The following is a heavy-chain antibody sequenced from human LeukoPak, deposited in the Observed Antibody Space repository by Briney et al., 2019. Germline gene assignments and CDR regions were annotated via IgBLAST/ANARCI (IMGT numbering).Heavy chain of an antibody. V-gene: IGHV3-9*01. Sequence: GGSLRLSCAASGFTFDDYAMHWVRQAPGKGLEWVSGISWNSGSIGYADSVKGRFTISRDNAKNSLYLQMNSLRAEDTAVYYCARDYGDYVEGYDYWGQGTLVTVSS. J-gene: IGHJ4*02. D-gene: IGHD4-17*01. CDR2: ISWNSGSI. CDR3: ARDYGDYVEGYDY. CDR1: GFTFDDYA.